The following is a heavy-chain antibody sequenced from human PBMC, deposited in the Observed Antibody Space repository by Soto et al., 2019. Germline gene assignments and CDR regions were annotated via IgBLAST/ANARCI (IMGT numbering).Heavy chain of an antibody. Sequence: QVQLVESGGGVVQPGRSLRLSCAASGFTFSSYGMHWVRQAPGKGLEWVAVISYDGSNKYYADSVKGRFTISRDNSKNTLYLQMNSLRAEDTAVYYCAKDLPTYYYDSSGIDYWGQGTLVTVSS. D-gene: IGHD3-22*01. V-gene: IGHV3-30*18. CDR3: AKDLPTYYYDSSGIDY. J-gene: IGHJ4*02. CDR1: GFTFSSYG. CDR2: ISYDGSNK.